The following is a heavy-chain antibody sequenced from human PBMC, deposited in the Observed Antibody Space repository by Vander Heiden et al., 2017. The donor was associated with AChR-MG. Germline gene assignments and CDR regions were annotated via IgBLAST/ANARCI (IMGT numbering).Heavy chain of an antibody. V-gene: IGHV1-46*01. Sequence: QVQLVQSGAEVKKPGASVKVSCKASGHTFTSYYMHWVRQAPGQGLEWMGIINPSGGSTSYAQKFQGRVTMTRDTSTSTVYMELSSLRSEDTAVYYCAREGYYDSSGYAYYGMDVWGQGTTVTVSS. CDR2: INPSGGST. J-gene: IGHJ6*02. D-gene: IGHD3-22*01. CDR3: AREGYYDSSGYAYYGMDV. CDR1: GHTFTSYY.